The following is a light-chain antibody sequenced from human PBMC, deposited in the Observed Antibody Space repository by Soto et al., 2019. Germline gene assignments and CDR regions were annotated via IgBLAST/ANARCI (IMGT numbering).Light chain of an antibody. CDR2: AAS. V-gene: IGKV1-39*01. J-gene: IGKJ1*01. CDR3: QQSYTTPRT. CDR1: QSISTF. Sequence: DIPMTQSPSSLSASVGDRVSVTCRASQSISTFVNWYQQRPGEAPKLLIYAASSLQSAVPSRFSGSGSGAEFTHTIGILQPGDFATYDCQQSYTTPRTFGQGTMVEVK.